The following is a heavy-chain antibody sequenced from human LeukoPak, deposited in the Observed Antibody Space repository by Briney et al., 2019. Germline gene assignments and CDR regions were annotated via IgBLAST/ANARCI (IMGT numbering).Heavy chain of an antibody. Sequence: GASVKVSCKASGYTFTSYYMHWVRQAPGQGLEWMGIINPSGGSTSYAQKFQGRVTMTRDTSTSTVYMELSSLRSEDTAVYYCARDDSSGYYFLTYYMDVWGKGTTVTVSS. D-gene: IGHD3-22*01. CDR1: GYTFTSYY. J-gene: IGHJ6*03. CDR2: INPSGGST. V-gene: IGHV1-46*01. CDR3: ARDDSSGYYFLTYYMDV.